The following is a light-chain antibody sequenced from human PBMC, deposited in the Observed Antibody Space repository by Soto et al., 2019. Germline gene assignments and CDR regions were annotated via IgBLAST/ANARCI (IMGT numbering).Light chain of an antibody. J-gene: IGKJ5*01. V-gene: IGKV3-11*01. CDR1: QSVSSY. CDR2: DAS. CDR3: QQRRDCPC. Sequence: EIVLTQSPATLSLSPGERATLSCRASQSVSSYLAWYQQKPGQAPRLLIYDASNSATGIPARFSGSGSGTDLALTISCLEPEDFAVYYCQQRRDCPCFGQWIRLEIK.